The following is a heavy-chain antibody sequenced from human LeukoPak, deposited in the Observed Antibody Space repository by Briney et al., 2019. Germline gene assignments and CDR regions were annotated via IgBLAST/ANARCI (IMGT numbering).Heavy chain of an antibody. D-gene: IGHD1-26*01. CDR1: GFTFSSYG. J-gene: IGHJ6*02. CDR2: ISYDGSNK. Sequence: GRSLRLSCAASGFTFSSYGMHWVRQAPGKGLEWVAVISYDGSNKYYADSVKGRFTISRDNSKNTLYLQMNSLRAEDTAVYYCAKERVLHGSYDYYYYYGMDVWGQGTTVTVSS. V-gene: IGHV3-30*18. CDR3: AKERVLHGSYDYYYYYGMDV.